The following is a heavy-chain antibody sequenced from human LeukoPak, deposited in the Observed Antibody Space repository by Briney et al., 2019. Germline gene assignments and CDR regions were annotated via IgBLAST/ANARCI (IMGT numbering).Heavy chain of an antibody. CDR2: INSDGRST. V-gene: IGHV3-74*01. Sequence: PGRSLRLSCAASGFTFSSYWMHWVRQAPGKGLVWVSRINSDGRSTSYADSVKGRFTISRDNAKNTLYLQMNSLRAEDTAVYYCARDDILTGTDYWGQGTLVTVSS. CDR1: GFTFSSYW. J-gene: IGHJ4*02. CDR3: ARDDILTGTDY. D-gene: IGHD3-9*01.